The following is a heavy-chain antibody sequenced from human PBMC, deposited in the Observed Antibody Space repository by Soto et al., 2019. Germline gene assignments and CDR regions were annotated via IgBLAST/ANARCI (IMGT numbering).Heavy chain of an antibody. CDR3: AKDNAAAGLHSFDY. J-gene: IGHJ4*02. CDR2: IIWNSGSI. D-gene: IGHD6-13*01. Sequence: EVQLVKSGGGLVQPGGSLRLSCAASGFTFDDYAMHWLRQAPGKGLEWVSGIIWNSGSIGYADSVKGRFTISRDNAKNSLYLQMNSLRAEDTALYYCAKDNAAAGLHSFDYWRQGTLVTVSS. V-gene: IGHV3-9*01. CDR1: GFTFDDYA.